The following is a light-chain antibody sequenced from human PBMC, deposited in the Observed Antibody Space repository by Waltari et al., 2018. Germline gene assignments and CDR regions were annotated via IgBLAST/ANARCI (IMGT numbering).Light chain of an antibody. Sequence: EMTQSPDSLPVSLGERATINCKSSQRVLYNFNNKNYLAWFQLKPGQPPKLLIRWASTREPGVPDRFSGSGSGTDFTLTISSLQTEDVAVYYCQQYLTLPYSFGQGTKLEIK. V-gene: IGKV4-1*01. J-gene: IGKJ2*03. CDR3: QQYLTLPYS. CDR1: QRVLYNFNNKNY. CDR2: WAS.